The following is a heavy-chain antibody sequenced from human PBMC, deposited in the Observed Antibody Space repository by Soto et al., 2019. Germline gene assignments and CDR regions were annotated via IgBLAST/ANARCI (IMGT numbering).Heavy chain of an antibody. J-gene: IGHJ4*02. CDR2: ISYDGINK. CDR3: AKCSSSTSCSGPDY. CDR1: GFTFSSYG. V-gene: IGHV3-30*18. Sequence: GGSLRLSCAASGFTFSSYGMHWVRQAPGKGLEWVAVISYDGINKYYADSVKGRFTISRDNSKNTLYLQMNSLRAEDTAVYYCAKCSSSTSCSGPDYWGQGTLVTVSS. D-gene: IGHD2-2*01.